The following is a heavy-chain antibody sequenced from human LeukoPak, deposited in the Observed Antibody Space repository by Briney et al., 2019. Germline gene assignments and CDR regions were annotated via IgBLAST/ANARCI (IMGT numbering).Heavy chain of an antibody. J-gene: IGHJ5*02. Sequence: SETLSLTCTGSGYSISSGYYWGWIRQPPGKGLEWMGRIYHSGSTYYNPSLKSRVTISVDTSKNQFSLSLSSVTATDTAMYYCARHGWDYPSGTYYTFDPWGQGTLVTVSS. CDR1: GYSISSGYY. CDR2: IYHSGST. V-gene: IGHV4-38-2*02. CDR3: ARHGWDYPSGTYYTFDP. D-gene: IGHD3-10*01.